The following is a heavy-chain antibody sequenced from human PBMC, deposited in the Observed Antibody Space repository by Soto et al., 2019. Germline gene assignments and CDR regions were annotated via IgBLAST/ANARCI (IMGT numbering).Heavy chain of an antibody. CDR1: GFIFSNYT. CDR3: AGAPSGSYPEFDY. CDR2: ITYDGSNQ. J-gene: IGHJ4*02. V-gene: IGHV3-30-3*01. Sequence: GGSLRLSCAASGFIFSNYTMHWVRQAPGKGLEWVGVITYDGSNQYYADSVKGRFTISRDNSRNMLFLQMNSLRPDDTAVYYCAGAPSGSYPEFDYWGQGTLVTVSS. D-gene: IGHD1-26*01.